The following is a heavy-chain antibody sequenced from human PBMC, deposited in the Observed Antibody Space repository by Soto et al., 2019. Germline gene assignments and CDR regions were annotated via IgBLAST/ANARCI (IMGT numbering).Heavy chain of an antibody. J-gene: IGHJ6*01. Sequence: WTWIRQHPGKGLEWIGYIYYSGSTYYHPSLKRRVTISVDTSKNQSSLKLTSVTAADTAVYYCARDGRLVNYYYYGMDVWGQGTTVTVSS. D-gene: IGHD6-13*01. CDR2: IYYSGST. V-gene: IGHV4-31*02. CDR3: ARDGRLVNYYYYGMDV.